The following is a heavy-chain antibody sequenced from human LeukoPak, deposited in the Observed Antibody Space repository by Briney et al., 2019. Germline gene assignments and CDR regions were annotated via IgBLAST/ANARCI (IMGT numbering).Heavy chain of an antibody. CDR2: INPNSGGT. Sequence: ASVKVSCKASGYTFTGYYMHWVRQAPGQGLEWMGWINPNSGGTNYAQKFQGRVTMTRDTSISTAYMELSRLRSDDTAVYYCARVATKIYYYDSSRYYFFDYWGQGTLVTVSS. CDR3: ARVATKIYYYDSSRYYFFDY. CDR1: GYTFTGYY. J-gene: IGHJ4*02. V-gene: IGHV1-2*02. D-gene: IGHD3-22*01.